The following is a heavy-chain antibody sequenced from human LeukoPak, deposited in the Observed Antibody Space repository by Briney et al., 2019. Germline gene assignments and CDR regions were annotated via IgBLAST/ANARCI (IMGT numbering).Heavy chain of an antibody. D-gene: IGHD3-9*01. Sequence: TGGSLRLSCAASGFTFSSYAMSWVRQAPGKGLEWVSAISGSGGSTYYADSVKGRFTISRDNSKNTLYLQMNSLRAEDTAVYYCAKDLYYDILTGYSEPIYWGQGTLVTVSS. V-gene: IGHV3-23*01. CDR3: AKDLYYDILTGYSEPIY. CDR2: ISGSGGST. J-gene: IGHJ4*02. CDR1: GFTFSSYA.